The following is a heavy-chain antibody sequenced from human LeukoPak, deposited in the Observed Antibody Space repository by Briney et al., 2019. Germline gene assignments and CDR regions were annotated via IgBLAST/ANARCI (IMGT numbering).Heavy chain of an antibody. Sequence: ASVKVSCKASEYTFTSYAMNWVRQAPGQGLEWMGWINTNTGNPTYAQGFTGRFVFSLDTSVSTAYLQISSLKAEDTAVYYCARGHPHYYDSSGYVFWGQGTMVTVSS. D-gene: IGHD3-22*01. J-gene: IGHJ3*01. CDR2: INTNTGNP. CDR3: ARGHPHYYDSSGYVF. V-gene: IGHV7-4-1*02. CDR1: EYTFTSYA.